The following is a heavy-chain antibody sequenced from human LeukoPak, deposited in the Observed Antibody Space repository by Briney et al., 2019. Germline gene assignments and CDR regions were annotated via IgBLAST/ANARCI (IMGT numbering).Heavy chain of an antibody. CDR1: GFTFSSYS. V-gene: IGHV3-21*01. CDR2: ISSSSSYI. CDR3: ARDFGGYCRGGSCYSGWSDY. D-gene: IGHD2-15*01. J-gene: IGHJ4*02. Sequence: TGGSLRLSCAASGFTFSSYSMSWVRQAPGKGLEWVSSISSSSSYIYYADSVKGRFTISRDNAKNSLYLQMNSLRAEDTAVYYCARDFGGYCRGGSCYSGWSDYWGQGTLVTVSS.